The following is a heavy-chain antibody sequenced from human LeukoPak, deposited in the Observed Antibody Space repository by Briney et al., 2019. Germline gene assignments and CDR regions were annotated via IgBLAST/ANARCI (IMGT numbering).Heavy chain of an antibody. D-gene: IGHD3-10*01. CDR2: IYSGGST. J-gene: IGHJ4*02. V-gene: IGHV3-66*01. CDR1: GFTVRNNY. Sequence: GGSLRLSCAASGFTVRNNYMSWVRQAPGKGLEWVSVIYSGGSTYYADSVKGRCTISRDNSKNTLYLQMNSLRAEDTAVYFCATGERMVRGDGVDYWGQGTLVTVSS. CDR3: ATGERMVRGDGVDY.